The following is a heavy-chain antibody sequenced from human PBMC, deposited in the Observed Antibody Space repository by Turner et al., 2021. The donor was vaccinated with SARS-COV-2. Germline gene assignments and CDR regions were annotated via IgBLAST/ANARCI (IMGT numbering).Heavy chain of an antibody. Sequence: QLQLQESGPGLVKPSETLSRTCTVSGGSISSSSYYWGWIRQPPGKGLEWIGSIYYSGSTYYNPSLKSRVTISVDTSKNQFSLKLSSVTAADTAVYYCARLVRRAEYYFDYWGQGTLVTVSS. D-gene: IGHD3-10*01. CDR3: ARLVRRAEYYFDY. V-gene: IGHV4-39*01. J-gene: IGHJ4*02. CDR2: IYYSGST. CDR1: GGSISSSSYY.